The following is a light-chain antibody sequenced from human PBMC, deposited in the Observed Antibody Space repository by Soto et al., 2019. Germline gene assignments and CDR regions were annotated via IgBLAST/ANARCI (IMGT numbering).Light chain of an antibody. CDR2: AAS. Sequence: DIQMTQSPSSLSASVGDTVTITCRASQSISVHLNWYQQKPGKVPKLLIYAASNLQSGVPSRFSGIGSETDFALNISSLQPEDFATYYCQQSYITPYTFGQGTKLEIK. V-gene: IGKV1-39*01. CDR1: QSISVH. J-gene: IGKJ2*01. CDR3: QQSYITPYT.